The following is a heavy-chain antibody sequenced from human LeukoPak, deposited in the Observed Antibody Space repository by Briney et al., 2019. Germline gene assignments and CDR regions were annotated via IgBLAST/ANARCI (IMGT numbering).Heavy chain of an antibody. D-gene: IGHD7-27*01. Sequence: PGGSLRLSCAASGFTFSSYAMHWVRQAPGKGLEWVAVISYDGSNKYYADSVKGRFTISRDNSKNTLYLQMNSLRAEDTAMYYCARAPWGGNWADYFDYWGQGTLVTVSS. J-gene: IGHJ4*02. V-gene: IGHV3-30-3*01. CDR3: ARAPWGGNWADYFDY. CDR1: GFTFSSYA. CDR2: ISYDGSNK.